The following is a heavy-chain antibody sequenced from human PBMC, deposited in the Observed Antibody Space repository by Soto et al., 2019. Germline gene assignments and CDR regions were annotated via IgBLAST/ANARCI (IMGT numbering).Heavy chain of an antibody. CDR1: GGSISSYY. CDR3: AREPPPYDFWSGYHPGWFDP. CDR2: IYYSGST. Sequence: PSETLSLTCTVSGGSISSYYWSWIRQPPGKGLEWIGYIYYSGSTNYNPSLKSRVTISVDTSKNQFSLKLSSVTAADTAVYSCAREPPPYDFWSGYHPGWFDPWGKGTLVTVSS. D-gene: IGHD3-3*01. V-gene: IGHV4-59*01. J-gene: IGHJ5*02.